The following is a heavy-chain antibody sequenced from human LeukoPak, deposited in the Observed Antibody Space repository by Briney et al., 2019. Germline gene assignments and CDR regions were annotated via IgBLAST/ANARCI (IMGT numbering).Heavy chain of an antibody. CDR3: AKEGATRDFDY. CDR1: GFTFSSYG. V-gene: IGHV3-30*02. D-gene: IGHD1-26*01. Sequence: GGSLRLSCAASGFTFSSYGMHWVRQAPGKGLEWVAVIWYDGSNKYYVDSVKGRFTISRDNSKNTLYLQMNSLRTDDTAVYYCAKEGATRDFDYWGQGTLVTVSS. J-gene: IGHJ4*02. CDR2: IWYDGSNK.